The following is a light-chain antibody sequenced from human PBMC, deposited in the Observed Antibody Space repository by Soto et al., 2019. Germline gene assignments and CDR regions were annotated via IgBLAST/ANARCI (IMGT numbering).Light chain of an antibody. J-gene: IGKJ1*01. CDR2: GAS. CDR3: QQYKNWPPFT. Sequence: EIVMTQSPATLSVSPGERATLSCRASQFVSSNLAWYQQRPGQAPRLLIYGASTRATGIPARFSGSGSGTEFTHTISSLQSEDFAGYYCQQYKNWPPFTFGQGTKGEIK. V-gene: IGKV3-15*01. CDR1: QFVSSN.